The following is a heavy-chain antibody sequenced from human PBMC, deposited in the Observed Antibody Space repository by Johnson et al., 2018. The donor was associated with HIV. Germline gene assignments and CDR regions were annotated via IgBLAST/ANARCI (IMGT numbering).Heavy chain of an antibody. V-gene: IGHV3-30*04. CDR2: ISYDGSNK. CDR1: GFTFSSHA. Sequence: QLVESGGGVVQPGRSLRLSCAASGFTFSSHAMHWVRQAPGKGLEWVAVISYDGSNKYYADSVKGRFTISRDNSKNTLYLQMDSLRTEDTAVYYCARDVGAFDIWGQGTMVTVSS. CDR3: ARDVGAFDI. J-gene: IGHJ3*02.